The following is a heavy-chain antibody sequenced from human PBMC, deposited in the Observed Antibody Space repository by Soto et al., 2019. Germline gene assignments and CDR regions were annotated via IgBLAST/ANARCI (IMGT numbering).Heavy chain of an antibody. CDR2: SDPEDGET. D-gene: IGHD3-10*01. CDR3: ATDRSYYGSGPYYGMDV. J-gene: IGHJ6*02. CDR1: GYTLTELS. Sequence: ASVKVCCKVSGYTLTELSMHWVRQAPGKGLEWMGGSDPEDGETLYAQKFQGRVTMTEDTSTDTAYMDLSSLRSADTAVYYCATDRSYYGSGPYYGMDVGGQGARVTVSS. V-gene: IGHV1-24*01.